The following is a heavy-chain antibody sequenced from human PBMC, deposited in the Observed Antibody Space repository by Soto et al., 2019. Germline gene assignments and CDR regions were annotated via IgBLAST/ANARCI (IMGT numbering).Heavy chain of an antibody. CDR1: GFTFSSFA. CDR2: ISTNGGST. CDR3: ARDGYDILTGYYNHYGMDV. V-gene: IGHV3-64*01. J-gene: IGHJ6*02. D-gene: IGHD3-9*01. Sequence: PGGSLRLSCAASGFTFSSFAMHWVRQAPGKGLEYVSAISTNGGSTYYANSVKGRFTISRDNSKNTLYLQMNSLRAEDTAVYYCARDGYDILTGYYNHYGMDVWGQGTTVTVSS.